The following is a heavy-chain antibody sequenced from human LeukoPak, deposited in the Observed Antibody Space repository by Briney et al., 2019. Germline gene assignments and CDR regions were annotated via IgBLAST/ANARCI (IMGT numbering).Heavy chain of an antibody. Sequence: GGSLRLSCAASGFTFSTYSMNWIRQAPGKGLEWVSYISSSSSSSTIYYADSVRGRFTISRDNAQNSLYLQMNSLRDEDTAVYYCATSGSYRFDYWGQGTLVTVSS. CDR3: ATSGSYRFDY. CDR2: ISSSSSSSTI. V-gene: IGHV3-48*02. CDR1: GFTFSTYS. J-gene: IGHJ4*02. D-gene: IGHD1-26*01.